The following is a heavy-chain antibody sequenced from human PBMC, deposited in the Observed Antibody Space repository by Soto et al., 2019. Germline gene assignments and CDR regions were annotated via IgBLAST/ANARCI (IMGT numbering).Heavy chain of an antibody. D-gene: IGHD3-16*02. Sequence: GGSLRLSCAASGFTFSSYWMHWVRQAPGKGLVWVSRINSDGSSTSYADSVKGRFTISRDNAKNTLYLQMNSLRAEDTAVYYCARDRYNGDYYYYYGMDVWGQGTTVTVSS. CDR2: INSDGSST. J-gene: IGHJ6*02. CDR1: GFTFSSYW. V-gene: IGHV3-74*01. CDR3: ARDRYNGDYYYYYGMDV.